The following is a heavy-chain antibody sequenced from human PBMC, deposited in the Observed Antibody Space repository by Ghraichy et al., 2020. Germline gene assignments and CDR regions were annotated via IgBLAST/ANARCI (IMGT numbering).Heavy chain of an antibody. J-gene: IGHJ4*02. CDR1: GFTFDDYA. CDR2: ISWDGGST. CDR3: ANDSSSWEPGGIDY. V-gene: IGHV3-43D*03. Sequence: GGSLRLSCAASGFTFDDYAMHWVRQAPGKGLEWVSLISWDGGSTYYADSVKGRFTISRDNSKNSLYLQMNSLRAEDTALYYCANDSSSWEPGGIDYWGQGTLVTVSS. D-gene: IGHD6-13*01.